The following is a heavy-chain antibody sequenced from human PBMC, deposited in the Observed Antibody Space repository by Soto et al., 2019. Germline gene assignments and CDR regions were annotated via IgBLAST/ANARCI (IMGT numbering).Heavy chain of an antibody. J-gene: IGHJ4*02. Sequence: GGSLRLSRAASGFTFSNSWMHWVRQVSGKGLEWVSRINADGTTTSYADSVKGRFTIPRDNAKNTLYLHANSLRAEDTAVYYCVKVLARGVGVPRFYFDSWGQGALVTVSS. D-gene: IGHD2-2*01. CDR2: INADGTTT. CDR3: VKVLARGVGVPRFYFDS. CDR1: GFTFSNSW. V-gene: IGHV3-74*01.